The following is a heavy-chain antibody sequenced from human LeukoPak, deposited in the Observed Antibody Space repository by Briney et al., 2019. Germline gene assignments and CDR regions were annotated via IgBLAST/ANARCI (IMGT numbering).Heavy chain of an antibody. CDR2: IYYSGST. CDR1: GGSISSGNYY. V-gene: IGHV4-31*03. Sequence: PSQTLSLTCTVSGGSISSGNYYWSWIRQHPGKGLEWIGYIYYSGSTYYNPSLKSRVTISVDTSKNQFSLKLSSVTAADTAVYYCARDRRVRCSSTSCYGANYYYYGMDVWGQGTTVTVSS. J-gene: IGHJ6*02. D-gene: IGHD2-2*01. CDR3: ARDRRVRCSSTSCYGANYYYYGMDV.